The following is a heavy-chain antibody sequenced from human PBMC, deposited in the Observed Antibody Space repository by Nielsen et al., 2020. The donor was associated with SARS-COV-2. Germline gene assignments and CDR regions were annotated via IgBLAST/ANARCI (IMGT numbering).Heavy chain of an antibody. D-gene: IGHD4-17*01. CDR3: ARGPHDYGDYWLGY. V-gene: IGHV4-59*01. CDR2: IYYSGIT. CDR1: GGSISSFY. J-gene: IGHJ4*02. Sequence: SETLSLTCTVSGGSISSFYWTWIRQPPGKGLEWIGYIYYSGITNYNPSLKSRVTISIDTSKNQFSLNLSSVTAADTAVYYCARGPHDYGDYWLGYWGQGTLVTVSS.